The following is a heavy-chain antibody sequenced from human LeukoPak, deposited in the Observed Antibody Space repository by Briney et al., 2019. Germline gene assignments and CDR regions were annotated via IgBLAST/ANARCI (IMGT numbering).Heavy chain of an antibody. CDR3: ASRIGRYLYYPGTTV. V-gene: IGHV4-34*01. CDR2: INQCGST. J-gene: IGHJ6*02. D-gene: IGHD1-26*01. Sequence: SETLSLTCAVAGGPVSHYYWTRIRQPPGKGRGWMGEINQCGSTNYAPSLKSRVTISVDTSKTHSSLHLTSVTAADTAVYYCASRIGRYLYYPGTTVWGQATTATVSS. CDR1: GGPVSHYY.